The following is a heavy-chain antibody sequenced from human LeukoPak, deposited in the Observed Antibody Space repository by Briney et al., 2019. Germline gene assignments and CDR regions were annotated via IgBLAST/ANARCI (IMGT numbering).Heavy chain of an antibody. Sequence: PGGSLRLSCAASGFTFSSYWMTWVRQAPGKGLEWVSSISTSSNYIYYADSLKGRFTISRDNAKNSLYLQMNSLRAEDTAVYYCARDSIAISSDFDYWGQGTLVTVSS. V-gene: IGHV3-21*01. CDR3: ARDSIAISSDFDY. J-gene: IGHJ4*02. CDR2: ISTSSNYI. CDR1: GFTFSSYW. D-gene: IGHD3-9*01.